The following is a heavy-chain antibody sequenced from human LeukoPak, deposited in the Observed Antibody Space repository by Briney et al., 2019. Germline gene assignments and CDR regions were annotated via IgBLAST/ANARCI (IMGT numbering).Heavy chain of an antibody. CDR3: AREPPGY. CDR1: GGSVTSGNYY. J-gene: IGHJ4*02. CDR2: VYTNGGA. V-gene: IGHV4-61*02. Sequence: SETLSLTCTVSGGSVTSGNYYWNWIRQPAGKGLEWIGRVYTNGGASYNPSLKSRVTISIDASKNQFSLKLSSVTAADTAVYYCAREPPGYWGQGILVTVSS.